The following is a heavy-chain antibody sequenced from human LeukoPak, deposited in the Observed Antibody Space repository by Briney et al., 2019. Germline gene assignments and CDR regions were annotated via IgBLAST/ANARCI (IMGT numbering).Heavy chain of an antibody. D-gene: IGHD3-10*01. CDR3: ARDYGPFGV. CDR2: IYFSGTT. V-gene: IGHV4-59*01. J-gene: IGHJ6*02. CDR1: GASITTYY. Sequence: SEILSLTCTVTGASITTYYWGWIRQRPGKGLEWIGYIYFSGTTNYNPSLKSRVTISLDASNKQFSLRLNSVTAADTAVYYCARDYGPFGVWGQGTTVTVSS.